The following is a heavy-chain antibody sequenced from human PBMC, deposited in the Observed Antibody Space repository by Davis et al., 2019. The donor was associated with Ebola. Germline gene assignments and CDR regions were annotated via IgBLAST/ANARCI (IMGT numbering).Heavy chain of an antibody. D-gene: IGHD3-10*01. CDR3: ARDESYRIDF. CDR2: IFTSGNT. Sequence: GESLKISCAAPGITVGSYYWSWLRQAPGKGLEWVSGIFTSGNTYYADSVKGRFTLSRDNTKNTLYLQMNSLRAEDTAVYYCARDESYRIDFWGQGTLVTVSS. V-gene: IGHV3-66*01. J-gene: IGHJ4*02. CDR1: GITVGSYY.